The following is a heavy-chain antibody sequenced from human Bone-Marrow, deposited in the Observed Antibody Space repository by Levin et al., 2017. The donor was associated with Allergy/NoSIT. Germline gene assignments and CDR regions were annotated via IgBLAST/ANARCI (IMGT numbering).Heavy chain of an antibody. V-gene: IGHV4-59*01. CDR2: ISYSAGT. Sequence: PSETLSLTCTVSGGSISNYYWTWIRQPPGKGLEWIGYISYSAGTRYSPSLKSRVTISLHTSQNQFSLRLTSVTAADTAVYYCARGEYSTSEIDFWGQGILITVSS. CDR3: ARGEYSTSEIDF. CDR1: GGSISNYY. J-gene: IGHJ4*02. D-gene: IGHD5-18*01.